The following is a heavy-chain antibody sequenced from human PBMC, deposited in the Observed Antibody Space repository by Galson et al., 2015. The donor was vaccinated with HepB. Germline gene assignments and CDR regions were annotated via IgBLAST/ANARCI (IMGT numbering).Heavy chain of an antibody. CDR2: ISGSGGST. D-gene: IGHD3-22*01. V-gene: IGHV3-23*01. CDR1: GFTFSSYA. Sequence: SLRLSCAASGFTFSSYAMNWVRQAPGKGLEWVSSISGSGGSTYYADSVKGRFTISRDNSKNTLYLQMNSLRAEDTAVYYCAKSPNYYDSSGSDYWGQGTLVTVSS. CDR3: AKSPNYYDSSGSDY. J-gene: IGHJ4*02.